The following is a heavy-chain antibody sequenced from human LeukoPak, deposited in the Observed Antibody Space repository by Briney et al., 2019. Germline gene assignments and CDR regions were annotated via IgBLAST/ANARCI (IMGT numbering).Heavy chain of an antibody. CDR2: FDPEDGET. CDR1: GYTLTELS. V-gene: IGHV1-24*01. D-gene: IGHD6-19*01. Sequence: GASVKVSCKVSGYTLTELSMHWVRQAPGKGLEWMGGFDPEDGETIYAQKFQGRVTMTEDTSTDTAYMELSSLRSEDTAVYYCATGLAPVAVAGTFTPVFPGYWGQGTLVTVSS. J-gene: IGHJ4*02. CDR3: ATGLAPVAVAGTFTPVFPGY.